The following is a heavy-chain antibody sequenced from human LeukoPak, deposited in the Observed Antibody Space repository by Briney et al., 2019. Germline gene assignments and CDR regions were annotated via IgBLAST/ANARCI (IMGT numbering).Heavy chain of an antibody. CDR3: ARVDYADYAPNFDY. V-gene: IGHV3-21*01. CDR2: ISSSGTYI. D-gene: IGHD4-17*01. Sequence: GSLRLSCAASGFTFSSYSMNWVRQAPGKGLEWVSSISSSGTYIYYADSVKGRFTISRDNAKNSLYLQMNSLRAEDTAVYYCARVDYADYAPNFDYWGQGTLVTVSS. J-gene: IGHJ4*02. CDR1: GFTFSSYS.